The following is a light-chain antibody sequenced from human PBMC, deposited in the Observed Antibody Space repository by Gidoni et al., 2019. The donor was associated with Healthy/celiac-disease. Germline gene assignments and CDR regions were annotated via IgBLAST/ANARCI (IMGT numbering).Light chain of an antibody. V-gene: IGKV4-1*01. J-gene: IGKJ2*01. Sequence: DIVMTQSPDSLAVSLGERATINCKSSQSVLYSSNNKNYLAWYQQKPGQPPKLLIYLASTRESGVPDRFSGSGSGTDFTLTISSLQAEDVAVYYCQPSARTPSSFG. CDR2: LAS. CDR1: QSVLYSSNNKNY. CDR3: QPSARTPSS.